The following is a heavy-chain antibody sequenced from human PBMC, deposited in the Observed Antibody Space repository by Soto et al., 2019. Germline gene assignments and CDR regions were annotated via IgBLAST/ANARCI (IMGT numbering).Heavy chain of an antibody. J-gene: IGHJ6*02. CDR3: ARGVVVTADYYGMDV. Sequence: ASVKVSCKASGGTFSSYTISWVRQAPGQGLEWMGRIIPILGIANYAQKFQGRVTITADKSTSTAYMELSSLRSEDTAVYYCARGVVVTADYYGMDVWGQGTTVTVSS. CDR1: GGTFSSYT. CDR2: IIPILGIA. V-gene: IGHV1-69*02. D-gene: IGHD2-21*02.